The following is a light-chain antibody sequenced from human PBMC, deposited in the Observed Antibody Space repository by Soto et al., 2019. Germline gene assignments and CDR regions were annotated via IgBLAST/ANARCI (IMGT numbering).Light chain of an antibody. Sequence: EIVLTQSPATLSLSPGERATLSCRASQSVSSSYLAWYQQKPGQAPRLLIYGASSRATGIPDRFSGSGSGTDFTLTIGRLEPEDFAVYYCQQLTDWPPQWTFGQGTKVDIK. J-gene: IGKJ1*01. V-gene: IGKV3D-20*02. CDR3: QQLTDWPPQWT. CDR2: GAS. CDR1: QSVSSSY.